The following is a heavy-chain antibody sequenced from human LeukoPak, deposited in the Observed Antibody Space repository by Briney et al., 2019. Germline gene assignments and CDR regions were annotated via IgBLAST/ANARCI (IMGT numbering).Heavy chain of an antibody. CDR3: ASRENWNYVAAWYFDL. J-gene: IGHJ2*01. Sequence: GASVKVSCKASGYTFTSYDINWVRQATGQGLEWMGWMNPNSGNTGYAQKFQGRVTITRNTSISTAYMELSSLRSEDTAVYYCASRENWNYVAAWYFDLWGRGTLVTVSS. V-gene: IGHV1-8*03. CDR2: MNPNSGNT. CDR1: GYTFTSYD. D-gene: IGHD1-7*01.